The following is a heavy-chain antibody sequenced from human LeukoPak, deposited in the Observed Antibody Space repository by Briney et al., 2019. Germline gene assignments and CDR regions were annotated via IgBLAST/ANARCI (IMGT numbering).Heavy chain of an antibody. CDR1: GFTFSSYG. CDR3: AKDLKQRLGGGRNYYGMDV. CDR2: ISYDGSNK. Sequence: GGSLRLSCAASGFTFSSYGMHWVRQAPGKGLEWVAVISYDGSNKYYADSVKGRFTISRDNSKNTLYLQMNSLRAEDTAVYYCAKDLKQRLGGGRNYYGMDVWGKGTTVTVSS. V-gene: IGHV3-30*18. D-gene: IGHD6-19*01. J-gene: IGHJ6*04.